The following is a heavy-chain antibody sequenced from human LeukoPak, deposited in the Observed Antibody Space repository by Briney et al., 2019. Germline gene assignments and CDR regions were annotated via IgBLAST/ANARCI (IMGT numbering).Heavy chain of an antibody. V-gene: IGHV3-48*03. CDR2: ISNSGSTI. D-gene: IGHD2-2*01. Sequence: PGGSLRLSCAASGFTFSSYEMNWVRQAPGKGLEWVSYISNSGSTIYYADSVKGLFTISRDNAKNSLYLQLKSLRAEDTAVYYCARANKPAPTRGGWYWGQGTLVTVSS. CDR1: GFTFSSYE. CDR3: ARANKPAPTRGGWY. J-gene: IGHJ4*02.